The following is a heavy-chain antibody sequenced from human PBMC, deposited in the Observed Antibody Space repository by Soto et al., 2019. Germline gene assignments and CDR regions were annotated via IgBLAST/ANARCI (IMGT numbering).Heavy chain of an antibody. V-gene: IGHV3-7*03. Sequence: GGSLRLSCSASGFKFSDYWMSWVRQAPGKGLEWVGNIKHDTSEAHYADSVKGRFTITRDNIKNFLFLQMNGLRSDDTASYYCARDGLLFSGPYRPSRFDYWGLGTLVTVSS. CDR1: GFKFSDYW. CDR2: IKHDTSEA. J-gene: IGHJ4*02. CDR3: ARDGLLFSGPYRPSRFDY. D-gene: IGHD3-16*02.